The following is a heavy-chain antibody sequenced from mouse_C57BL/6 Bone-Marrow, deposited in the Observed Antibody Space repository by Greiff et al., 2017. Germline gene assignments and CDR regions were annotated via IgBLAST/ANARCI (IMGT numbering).Heavy chain of an antibody. CDR3: ARETMRFYYAMDY. D-gene: IGHD1-1*02. V-gene: IGHV5-16*01. CDR1: GFTFSDYY. Sequence: EVKLMESEGGLVQPGSSMKLSCTASGFTFSDYYMAWVRQVPEKGLEWVANINYDGSSTYYLDSLKSRFIISRDNAKNILYLQMSSLKSEDTATYYCARETMRFYYAMDYWGQGTSVTVSS. CDR2: INYDGSST. J-gene: IGHJ4*01.